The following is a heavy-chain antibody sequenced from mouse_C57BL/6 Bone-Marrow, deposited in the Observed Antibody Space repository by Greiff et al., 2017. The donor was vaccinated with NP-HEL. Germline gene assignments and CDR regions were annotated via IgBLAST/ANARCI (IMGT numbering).Heavy chain of an antibody. CDR3: AREGLSYFDY. J-gene: IGHJ2*01. CDR1: GYSFTSYY. V-gene: IGHV1-66*01. D-gene: IGHD3-1*01. CDR2: IYPGSGNT. Sequence: QVQLKESGPELVKPGASVKISCKASGYSFTSYYIHWVKQRPGQGLEWIGWIYPGSGNTKYNEKFKGKATLTADTSSSTAYMQLSSLTSEDSAVYYCAREGLSYFDYWGQGTTLTVSS.